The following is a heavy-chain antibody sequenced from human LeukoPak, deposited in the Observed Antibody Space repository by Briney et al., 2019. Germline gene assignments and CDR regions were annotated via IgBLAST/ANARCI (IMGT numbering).Heavy chain of an antibody. Sequence: ESGGSLRLSCAASGFTVSSHDIHWVRQPTGKGLEWVSGIGIPGDTYSAGSVKGRFTLSRENAKNSLFLQMNSLRAGDTAVYYCARVIRGGGGFDYWGQGTLVTVSS. V-gene: IGHV3-13*04. CDR1: GFTVSSHD. D-gene: IGHD3-10*01. CDR3: ARVIRGGGGFDY. CDR2: IGIPGDT. J-gene: IGHJ4*02.